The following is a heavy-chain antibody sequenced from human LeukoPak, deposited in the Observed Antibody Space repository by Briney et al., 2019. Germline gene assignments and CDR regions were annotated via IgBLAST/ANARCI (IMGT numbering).Heavy chain of an antibody. CDR1: GGSISSGGYY. Sequence: SQTLSLTCTVSGGSISSGGYYWRWIPQHPGRGLEWIVYIYYSGSTYYNPSLKSRVTISVYTSKNQFSLKLSSVTAADTAVYYCARERYYYDSSGYLNYYYYYGMDVWGQGTTVTVSS. V-gene: IGHV4-31*03. J-gene: IGHJ6*02. D-gene: IGHD3-22*01. CDR3: ARERYYYDSSGYLNYYYYYGMDV. CDR2: IYYSGST.